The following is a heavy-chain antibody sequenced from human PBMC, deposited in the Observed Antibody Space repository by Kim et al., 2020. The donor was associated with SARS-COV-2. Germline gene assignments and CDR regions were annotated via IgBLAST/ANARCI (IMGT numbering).Heavy chain of an antibody. J-gene: IGHJ6*02. D-gene: IGHD2-2*01. Sequence: SETLSLTCTVSGGSISSGGYYWSWIRQHPGKGLEWIGYIYYSGSTYYNPSLKSRVTISVDTSKNQFSLKLSSVTAADTAVYYCARDRIVVVPAARSVKVWSSSYGSFGMDVWGQGTTVTVSS. V-gene: IGHV4-31*03. CDR1: GGSISSGGYY. CDR2: IYYSGST. CDR3: ARDRIVVVPAARSVKVWSSSYGSFGMDV.